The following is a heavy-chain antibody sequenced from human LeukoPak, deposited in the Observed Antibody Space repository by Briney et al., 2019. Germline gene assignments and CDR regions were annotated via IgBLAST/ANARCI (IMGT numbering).Heavy chain of an antibody. J-gene: IGHJ3*02. D-gene: IGHD6-19*01. CDR2: INSDGRST. CDR3: ARDMEQYAFDI. CDR1: GFTFSSDW. V-gene: IGHV3-74*01. Sequence: GGSLRLSCAASGFTFSSDWMHWVRQVPGKGLVWVSRINSDGRSTTYADSVKGRFTISRDNAKNTLYLQMNSLRAEDTAVYYCARDMEQYAFDIWGQGTMVTVSS.